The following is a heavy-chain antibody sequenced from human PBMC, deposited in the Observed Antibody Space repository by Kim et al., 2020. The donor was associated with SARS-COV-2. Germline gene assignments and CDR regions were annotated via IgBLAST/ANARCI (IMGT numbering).Heavy chain of an antibody. CDR3: ARENHAVFYHGLDV. V-gene: IGHV1-2*06. J-gene: IGHJ6*02. Sequence: ASVKVSCKASRNTRSGYYIHWVRQVPGQGLEWMGRINRDSGGTNYAEKFQGRVAMTRDTSMNTAYMELTSLRSGDSAVYYCARENHAVFYHGLDVWGRGTTVTVSS. CDR1: RNTRSGYY. CDR2: INRDSGGT. D-gene: IGHD2-2*01.